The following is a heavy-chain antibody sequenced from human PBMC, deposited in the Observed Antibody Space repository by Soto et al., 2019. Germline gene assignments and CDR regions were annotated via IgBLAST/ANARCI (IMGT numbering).Heavy chain of an antibody. D-gene: IGHD3-10*01. CDR3: ARAPTGAGKYQMDV. CDR2: ITHSGST. Sequence: QVQLQQWGAGLLKPSETLSLTCAVYGGSFSGYYWIWIRQPPGKGLEYIGEITHSGSTDYNPSLRSRVTISVDTSKNQFSLRLSSVTAADTALYCCARAPTGAGKYQMDVWGKGATVTVSS. J-gene: IGHJ6*04. CDR1: GGSFSGYY. V-gene: IGHV4-34*01.